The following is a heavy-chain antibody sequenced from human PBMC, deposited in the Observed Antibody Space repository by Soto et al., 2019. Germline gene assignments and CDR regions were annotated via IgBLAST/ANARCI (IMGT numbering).Heavy chain of an antibody. CDR1: GFTFRNYW. CDR2: IKGDGSSP. J-gene: IGHJ6*02. CDR3: ARDSASGIGV. V-gene: IGHV3-74*01. Sequence: VQLVESGGGLVQPGESLRLSCAASGFTFRNYWMHWVRQVPGKGLVWVSRIKGDGSSPTYADSVQGRFTISRDNAKNTVFLQMSSLRVEDTAVYYGARDSASGIGVWGQGTTATVSS.